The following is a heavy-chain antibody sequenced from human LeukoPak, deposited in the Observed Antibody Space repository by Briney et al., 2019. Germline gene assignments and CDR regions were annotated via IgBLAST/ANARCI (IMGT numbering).Heavy chain of an antibody. CDR3: ARSYYDILTGYYLFDY. D-gene: IGHD3-9*01. V-gene: IGHV1-2*06. CDR1: GYTFTCYY. J-gene: IGHJ4*02. CDR2: INPNSGGT. Sequence: ASVKVSCKASGYTFTCYYMHWVRQAPGQGGEWMGRINPNSGGTNYAQKFQGRVTMTRDTSISTAYMELSRLRSDDTAVYYCARSYYDILTGYYLFDYWGQGTLVTVSS.